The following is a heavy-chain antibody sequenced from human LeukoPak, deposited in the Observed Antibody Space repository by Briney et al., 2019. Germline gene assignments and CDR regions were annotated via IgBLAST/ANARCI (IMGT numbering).Heavy chain of an antibody. D-gene: IGHD5-12*01. CDR1: GFTFSIYA. Sequence: GGSLRLSCAASGFTFSIYATTWVRQAPGKGLEWVSSISNSGGTYYADSVKGRFTISRDNSKNTLYLQMNSLRAEDTAVYYCAKEWITERGQGTLVTVSS. J-gene: IGHJ4*02. CDR3: AKEWITE. CDR2: ISNSGGT. V-gene: IGHV3-23*01.